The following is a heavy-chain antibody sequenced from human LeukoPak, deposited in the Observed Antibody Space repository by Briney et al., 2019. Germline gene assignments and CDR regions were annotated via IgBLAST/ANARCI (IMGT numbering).Heavy chain of an antibody. V-gene: IGHV3-23*01. CDR2: ISGSGGST. D-gene: IGHD2-2*01. Sequence: GGSLRLSCAASGFTFSSYAMSWVRQAPGKGLEWVSAISGSGGSTYFADSVKGRFTISRDNSKNTLYLQMNSLSAEDTAIYYCARGLGSSTSRHTFDIWGQGTMVTVSS. J-gene: IGHJ3*02. CDR1: GFTFSSYA. CDR3: ARGLGSSTSRHTFDI.